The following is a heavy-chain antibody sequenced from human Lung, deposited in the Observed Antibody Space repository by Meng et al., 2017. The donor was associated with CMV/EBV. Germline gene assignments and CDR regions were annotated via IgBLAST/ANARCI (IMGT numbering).Heavy chain of an antibody. J-gene: IGHJ6*02. CDR3: AKDLRSLRRFYYYGMDV. D-gene: IGHD3-3*01. CDR2: IRYDGNNK. V-gene: IGHV3-30*02. Sequence: GESLKISCAASGFTFSFYGLHWVRQAPGKGLEWVAFIRYDGNNKFYADSVKGRFTISRDRSKNTLYLQMNSLRADGTAVYYCAKDLRSLRRFYYYGMDVWGQGTXVTVSS. CDR1: GFTFSFYG.